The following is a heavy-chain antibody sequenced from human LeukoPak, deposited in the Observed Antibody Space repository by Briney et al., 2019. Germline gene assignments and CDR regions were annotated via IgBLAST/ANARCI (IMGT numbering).Heavy chain of an antibody. CDR2: INHSGTT. V-gene: IGHV4-34*01. D-gene: IGHD6-19*01. CDR1: GGSFSGYY. Sequence: SETLSLTCAVYGGSFSGYYWSWIRQPPGKGLEWIGEINHSGTTSYNPSLKSRVTISVDMSKNHFSLRLSSVTAADTAMYYCARGTLYSGWSYYFDYWGQGSQVTVSS. CDR3: ARGTLYSGWSYYFDY. J-gene: IGHJ4*02.